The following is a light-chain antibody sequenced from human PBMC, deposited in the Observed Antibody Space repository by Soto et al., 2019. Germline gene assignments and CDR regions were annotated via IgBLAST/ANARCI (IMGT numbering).Light chain of an antibody. CDR2: GAS. CDR1: QSVSSN. Sequence: EIVMTQSPATLSVSPGARATLSCRASQSVSSNLAWYQQKPGQAPRLLIYGASTRATGIPARFSGSGSGTECTLTISSLQSEDYAVDYWQQAGTFGPGTKVDIK. J-gene: IGKJ3*01. V-gene: IGKV3-15*01. CDR3: QQAGT.